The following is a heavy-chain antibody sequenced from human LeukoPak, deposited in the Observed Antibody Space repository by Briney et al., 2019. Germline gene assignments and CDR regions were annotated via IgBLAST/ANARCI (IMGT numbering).Heavy chain of an antibody. CDR2: IYYSGST. J-gene: IGHJ6*03. CDR3: ARVTPQSDDFWSGYYLYYYMDV. D-gene: IGHD3-3*01. V-gene: IGHV4-59*01. CDR1: GGSISSYY. Sequence: PSETLSLTCTVSGGSISSYYWSWIRQPPGKGLEWIGYIYYSGSTNYNPSLKSRVTTSVDTSKNQFSLKLSSVTAADTAVYYCARVTPQSDDFWSGYYLYYYMDVWGKGTTVTVSS.